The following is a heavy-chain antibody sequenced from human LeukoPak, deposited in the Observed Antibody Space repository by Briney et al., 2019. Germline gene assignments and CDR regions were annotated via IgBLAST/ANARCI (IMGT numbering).Heavy chain of an antibody. Sequence: LPGGSLRLSCAASGFTFGSYAMSWIRQAPRKRLECVSTISGSGGSTYYADSVKGRFTISRDNSKNTLYLQMNSLRAEYTAVYYCAKDKTDYFDSSGYDLDYWGQGTLFTVSS. V-gene: IGHV3-23*01. CDR3: AKDKTDYFDSSGYDLDY. CDR2: ISGSGGST. CDR1: GFTFGSYA. J-gene: IGHJ4*02. D-gene: IGHD3-22*01.